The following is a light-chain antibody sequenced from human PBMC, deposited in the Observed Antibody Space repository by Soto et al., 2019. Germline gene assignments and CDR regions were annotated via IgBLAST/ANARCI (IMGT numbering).Light chain of an antibody. CDR2: DAS. V-gene: IGKV1-5*01. Sequence: DIQMTQSPSTLSASVGDRVTITCRASQSISRSLAWYQHQPGKAPKLLIYDASSLESGVPSRFSGSGSGTEFTLTISSLQPEDFATYYCLQHNSYPHTFGQGTRLEIK. CDR1: QSISRS. CDR3: LQHNSYPHT. J-gene: IGKJ5*01.